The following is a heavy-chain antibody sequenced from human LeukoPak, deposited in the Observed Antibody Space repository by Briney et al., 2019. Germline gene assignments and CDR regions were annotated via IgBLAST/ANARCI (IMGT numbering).Heavy chain of an antibody. V-gene: IGHV4-39*01. CDR3: ASSNWNYGLAFDY. D-gene: IGHD1-7*01. J-gene: IGHJ4*02. CDR2: IYYSGST. CDR1: GXSISSSSYY. Sequence: PSETLSLTCTVSGXSISSSSYYWGWIRQPPGKGLEWIGSIYYSGSTYYNPSLKSRVTISVDTSKNQFSLKLSSVTAADTAVYYCASSNWNYGLAFDYWGQGTLVTVSS.